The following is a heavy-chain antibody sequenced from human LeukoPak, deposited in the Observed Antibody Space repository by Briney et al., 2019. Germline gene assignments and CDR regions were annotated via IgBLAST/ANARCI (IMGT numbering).Heavy chain of an antibody. CDR3: ARYYYDSSAYYGQGGATFDY. CDR2: IIPILGMA. CDR1: GGTFSSYA. V-gene: IGHV1-69*04. Sequence: GASVKVSCKASGGTFSSYAISWVRQAPGQGLEWMGRIIPILGMANYAQKFQGRVTITADKSTSTAYMELSSLRSEDTAVYYCARYYYDSSAYYGQGGATFDYWGQGTLVTVSS. J-gene: IGHJ4*02. D-gene: IGHD3-22*01.